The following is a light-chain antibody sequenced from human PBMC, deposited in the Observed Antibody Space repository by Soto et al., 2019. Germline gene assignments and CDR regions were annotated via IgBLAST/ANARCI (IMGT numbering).Light chain of an antibody. Sequence: DIQLTQSPSFLAASVGDRVTITCGASQGISSYLAWYQQKPGKAPNLLIYAASTLQSGVPSRFSGSGSGTEFTLTSSSLQPDDFATYYCQQLNNYPFTFGPGTKVHI. CDR3: QQLNNYPFT. CDR2: AAS. CDR1: QGISSY. J-gene: IGKJ3*01. V-gene: IGKV1-9*01.